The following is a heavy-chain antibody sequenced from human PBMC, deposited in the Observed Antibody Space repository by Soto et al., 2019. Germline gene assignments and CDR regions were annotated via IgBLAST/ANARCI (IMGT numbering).Heavy chain of an antibody. CDR1: GFTFSSYW. V-gene: IGHV3-7*01. CDR3: ARDLDYYDSSGYYYGFYYYYGMDV. CDR2: IKQDGSEK. J-gene: IGHJ6*02. Sequence: PGGSLRLSCAASGFTFSSYWMSWVRQAPGKGLEWVANIKQDGSEKYYVDSVKGRFTISRDNAKNSLYLQMNSLRAEDTAVYYCARDLDYYDSSGYYYGFYYYYGMDVWGQGTTVTV. D-gene: IGHD3-22*01.